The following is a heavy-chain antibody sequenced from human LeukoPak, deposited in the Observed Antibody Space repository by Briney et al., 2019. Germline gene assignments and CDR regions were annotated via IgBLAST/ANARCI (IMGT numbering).Heavy chain of an antibody. D-gene: IGHD1-26*01. CDR3: ARAQRLSGSPEGGWFDP. Sequence: SETLSLTCAVYGGSFSGYYWSWIRQPPGKGLEWIGEINHSGSTNYNPSLKSRVTISVDTSKNQFSLKLSSVTAADTAAYYCARAQRLSGSPEGGWFDPWGQGTLVTVSS. J-gene: IGHJ5*02. CDR2: INHSGST. V-gene: IGHV4-34*01. CDR1: GGSFSGYY.